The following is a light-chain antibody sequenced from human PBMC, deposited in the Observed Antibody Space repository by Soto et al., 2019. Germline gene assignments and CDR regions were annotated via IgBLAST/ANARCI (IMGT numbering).Light chain of an antibody. Sequence: ETLMTQSPATLSMSPGKRTTLSCRASQSLNSDLAWYQQKPGQAPRLLIYGASTRATGIPGRFSGSGSGTEFTLTISSLLFEDFAVYYCQQYNSWTLAFGGGTMV. CDR2: GAS. J-gene: IGKJ4*01. CDR1: QSLNSD. CDR3: QQYNSWTLA. V-gene: IGKV3-15*01.